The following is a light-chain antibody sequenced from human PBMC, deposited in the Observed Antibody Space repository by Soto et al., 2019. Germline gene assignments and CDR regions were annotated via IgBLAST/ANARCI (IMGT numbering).Light chain of an antibody. CDR3: QQYNSYSPWT. CDR1: QNISRS. J-gene: IGKJ1*01. CDR2: KAT. V-gene: IGKV1-5*03. Sequence: MTHSPVTLSVAPGERATLSRMASQNISRSLAWFQQKPGKAPKLLIYKATTLETGVPSRFSGSGSETEFTLTISSLQPDDLGTYYCQQYNSYSPWTFGQGTKVDI.